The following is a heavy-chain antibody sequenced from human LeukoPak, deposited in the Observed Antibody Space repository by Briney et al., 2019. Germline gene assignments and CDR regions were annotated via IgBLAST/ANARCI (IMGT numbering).Heavy chain of an antibody. V-gene: IGHV3-15*01. CDR2: IKSKTDGGTT. CDR3: TTDLHSPLGY. CDR1: GLTFSNYA. J-gene: IGHJ4*02. D-gene: IGHD2-15*01. Sequence: MAGGSLRLSCAASGLTFSNYAMIWVRQAPGKGLEWVGRIKSKTDGGTTDYAAPVKGRFTISRDDSKNTLYLQMNSLETEDTAVYYCTTDLHSPLGYWGQGTLVTVSS.